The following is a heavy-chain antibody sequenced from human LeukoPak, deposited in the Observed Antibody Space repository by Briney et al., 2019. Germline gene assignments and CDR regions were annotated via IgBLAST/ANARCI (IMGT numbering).Heavy chain of an antibody. CDR1: GFTFSSYE. J-gene: IGHJ3*02. Sequence: PGGSLRLSCAASGFTFSSYEMNWVRQAPRKGQEWVSYISSSGSTIYYADSVKGRFTISRDNAKNSLYLQMNSLRAEDTAVYYCARVLRHGDYADAFDIWGQGTMVTVSS. CDR3: ARVLRHGDYADAFDI. D-gene: IGHD4-17*01. CDR2: ISSSGSTI. V-gene: IGHV3-48*03.